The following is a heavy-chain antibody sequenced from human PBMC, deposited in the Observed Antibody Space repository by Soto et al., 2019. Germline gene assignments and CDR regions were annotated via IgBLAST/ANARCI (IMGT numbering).Heavy chain of an antibody. D-gene: IGHD6-19*01. Sequence: QLQLQESGPGLVKPSETLSLTCTVSGGSISSSSYYWGWIRQPPGKGLEWIGSIYYSGSTYYNPSLKSQVTISVDTSKNQFSLKLSSVTAADTAVYYCARQPFSSGWYERGYYFDYWGQGTLVTVSS. J-gene: IGHJ4*02. CDR1: GGSISSSSYY. CDR2: IYYSGST. CDR3: ARQPFSSGWYERGYYFDY. V-gene: IGHV4-39*01.